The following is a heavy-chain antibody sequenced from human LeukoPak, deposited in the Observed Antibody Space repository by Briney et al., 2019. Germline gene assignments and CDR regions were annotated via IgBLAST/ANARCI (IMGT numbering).Heavy chain of an antibody. CDR2: INPNSGGT. J-gene: IGHJ4*02. Sequence: ASVKVSCKASGYTFTGYYMHWVRQAPGQGLEWMGWINPNSGGTNYAQKFQGRVTMTRDTSISTAYMELSRLRSDDTAVYYCARASTPRVIASFDYWGQGSLVSVSS. CDR1: GYTFTGYY. D-gene: IGHD2-21*01. CDR3: ARASTPRVIASFDY. V-gene: IGHV1-2*02.